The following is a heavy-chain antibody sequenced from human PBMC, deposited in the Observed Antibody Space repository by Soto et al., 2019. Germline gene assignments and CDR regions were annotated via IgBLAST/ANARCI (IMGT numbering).Heavy chain of an antibody. V-gene: IGHV1-69*06. CDR3: ARDYYDSSGYYSLAFDS. J-gene: IGHJ3*02. CDR2: IIPIFGTA. CDR1: GGTFSSYA. D-gene: IGHD3-22*01. Sequence: QVQLVQSGAEVKKPGSSVKVSCKASGGTFSSYAISWVRQAPGQGLEWMGGIIPIFGTANYAQKFQGRVTITADKSTSTAYRELSSLGSEDTAGYYCARDYYDSSGYYSLAFDSWGQGTMVTVSS.